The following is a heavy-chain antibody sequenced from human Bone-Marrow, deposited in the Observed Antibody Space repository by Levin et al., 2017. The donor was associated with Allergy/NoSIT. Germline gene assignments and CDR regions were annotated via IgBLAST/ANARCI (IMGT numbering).Heavy chain of an antibody. CDR3: AKGSEWELRGGCDF. Sequence: GGSLRLSCAASGFTFSNYAMTWVRQAPGKGLECVSAISGSAGSTYYADSVKGRFTVSRDNSKNTLYLQMSSLRAEDTALYYGAKGSEWELRGGCDFWGQGTLVTVSS. J-gene: IGHJ4*02. CDR1: GFTFSNYA. D-gene: IGHD1-26*01. V-gene: IGHV3-23*01. CDR2: ISGSAGST.